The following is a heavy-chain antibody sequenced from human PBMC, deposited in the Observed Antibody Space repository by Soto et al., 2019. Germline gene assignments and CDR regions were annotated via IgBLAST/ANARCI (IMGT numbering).Heavy chain of an antibody. Sequence: PSETLSLTCTVSGGSISSYYWSWIRQPPGKGLERIGYIYYSGSTNYNPSLKSRVTISVDTSKNQFSLKLSSVTAADTAVYYCARHVAGGAFDIWGQGTMVTVSS. CDR1: GGSISSYY. D-gene: IGHD1-26*01. J-gene: IGHJ3*02. CDR2: IYYSGST. CDR3: ARHVAGGAFDI. V-gene: IGHV4-59*08.